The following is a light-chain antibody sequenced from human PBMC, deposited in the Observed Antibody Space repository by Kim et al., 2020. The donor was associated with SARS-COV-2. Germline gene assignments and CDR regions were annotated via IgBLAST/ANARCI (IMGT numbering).Light chain of an antibody. CDR2: GAS. V-gene: IGKV3-20*01. J-gene: IGKJ2*01. CDR1: QSVSSSY. CDR3: QQYGSSSYT. Sequence: LSQGERATISCRASQSVSSSYLAWYQQKPGQAPRLLIYGASSRATGIPDRFSGSGSGTDFTLTISRLEPEDFAVYYCQQYGSSSYTFGQGTKLEI.